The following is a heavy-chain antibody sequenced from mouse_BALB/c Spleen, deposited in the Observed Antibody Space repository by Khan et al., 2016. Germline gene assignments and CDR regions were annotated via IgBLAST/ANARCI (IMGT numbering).Heavy chain of an antibody. J-gene: IGHJ4*01. D-gene: IGHD2-1*01. CDR2: INTYTGEP. CDR1: GYTFTNYG. CDR3: ARYGNYYAMAY. Sequence: QIQLVQSGPELKKPGETVKISCKTSGYTFTNYGMNWVKQAPGKGLKWMGWINTYTGEPAYADDFKGRFALSLETSARTAFLLINNLNNEDTATYFCARYGNYYAMAYWGQGTSVTVSS. V-gene: IGHV9-3-1*01.